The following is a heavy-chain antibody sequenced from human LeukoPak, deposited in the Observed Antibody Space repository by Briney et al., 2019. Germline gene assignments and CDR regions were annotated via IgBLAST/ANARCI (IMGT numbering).Heavy chain of an antibody. CDR1: GGSISSSSNY. J-gene: IGHJ5*02. CDR2: IYYSGST. D-gene: IGHD2-15*01. CDR3: ARHVKGVVVAATGWFDP. V-gene: IGHV4-39*01. Sequence: PSETLSLTCTVSGGSISSSSNYWGWIRQPPGKGLEWIGSIYYSGSTYYNPSLKSRVTISVDTSKNQFSLKLSSVTAADTAVYYCARHVKGVVVAATGWFDPWGQGTLVTVSS.